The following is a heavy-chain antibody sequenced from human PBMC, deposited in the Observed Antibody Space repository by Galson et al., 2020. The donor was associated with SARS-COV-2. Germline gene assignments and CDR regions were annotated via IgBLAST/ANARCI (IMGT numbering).Heavy chain of an antibody. J-gene: IGHJ4*02. Sequence: SETLSLTCTVSGGSISSGDFYWSWIRQHPGKGLEWIGYIYYSGSTYYNPSLESRVTISVDTSKTQFSLKLRSVTAADTAVYYCARGTGAYYDSRGYDSLGQGTLVTVYS. CDR2: IYYSGST. CDR1: GGSISSGDFY. CDR3: ARGTGAYYDSRGYDS. D-gene: IGHD3-22*01. V-gene: IGHV4-31*03.